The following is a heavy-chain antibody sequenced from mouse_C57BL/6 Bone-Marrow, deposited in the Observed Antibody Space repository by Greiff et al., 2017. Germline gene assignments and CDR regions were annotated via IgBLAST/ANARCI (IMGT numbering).Heavy chain of an antibody. CDR3: ARAHYDYDDAMDY. V-gene: IGHV3-1*01. D-gene: IGHD2-4*01. Sequence: VQLVESGPGMVKPSQSLSLTCTVTGYSITSGYDWHWIRHFPGNKLEWMGYLSYSGSTNYNPSLKSRISITHDTSKNHFFLKLNSVTTEDTATYYCARAHYDYDDAMDYWGQGTSVTVSS. CDR2: LSYSGST. J-gene: IGHJ4*01. CDR1: GYSITSGYD.